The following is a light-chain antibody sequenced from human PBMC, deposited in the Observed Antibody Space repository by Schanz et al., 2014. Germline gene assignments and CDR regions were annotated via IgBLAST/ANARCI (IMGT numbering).Light chain of an antibody. CDR2: EGT. CDR1: SSDVGSYNL. Sequence: QSALTQPASVSGSPGQSITISCTGTSSDVGSYNLVSWYQQHPGKAPKLMIYEGTKRPSGVPDRFSGSKSGNTASLTVSGLQAEDEADYYCSSYTTRSTWVFGGGTKLTVL. J-gene: IGLJ3*02. V-gene: IGLV2-14*02. CDR3: SSYTTRSTWV.